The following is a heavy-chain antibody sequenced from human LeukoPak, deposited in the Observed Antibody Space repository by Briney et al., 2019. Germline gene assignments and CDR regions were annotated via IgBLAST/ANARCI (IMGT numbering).Heavy chain of an antibody. CDR3: ARAVGDYGDYVWYYYYGMDV. J-gene: IGHJ6*02. D-gene: IGHD4-17*01. Sequence: PGGSLRLSCVASGFTFRDFSMSWVRKAPGKGLEWVSVISNGGDHTYYADSVKGRFAISRDNAKNSLYLQMNSLRAEDTAVYYCARAVGDYGDYVWYYYYGMDVWGQGTTVTVSS. CDR1: GFTFRDFS. CDR2: ISNGGDHT. V-gene: IGHV3-23*01.